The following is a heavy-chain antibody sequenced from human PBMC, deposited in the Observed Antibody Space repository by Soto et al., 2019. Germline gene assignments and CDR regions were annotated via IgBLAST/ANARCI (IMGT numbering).Heavy chain of an antibody. J-gene: IGHJ4*02. V-gene: IGHV3-9*01. Sequence: GGSLRLSCAASGFTFDDYAMHWVRQAPGKGLEWVSGISWNSGSIGYADSVKGRFTISRDNAKNSLYLQMNSLRAEDTALYYCAKANRYYYGSGSSLTSYYFDYWGQGTLVTVSS. D-gene: IGHD3-10*01. CDR3: AKANRYYYGSGSSLTSYYFDY. CDR2: ISWNSGSI. CDR1: GFTFDDYA.